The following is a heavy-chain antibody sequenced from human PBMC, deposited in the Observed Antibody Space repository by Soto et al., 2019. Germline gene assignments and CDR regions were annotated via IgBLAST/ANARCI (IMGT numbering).Heavy chain of an antibody. V-gene: IGHV3-23*01. CDR3: AKDRWGGYYRSAKSPPPEYFQH. CDR1: GFTFSSYA. Sequence: GSLRLSCAASGFTFSSYAMSWVRQAPGKGLEWVSAISGSGGSTYYADSVKGRFTISRDNSKNTLYLQMNSLRAEDTAVYYCAKDRWGGYYRSAKSPPPEYFQHWGQGT. D-gene: IGHD3-3*01. J-gene: IGHJ1*01. CDR2: ISGSGGST.